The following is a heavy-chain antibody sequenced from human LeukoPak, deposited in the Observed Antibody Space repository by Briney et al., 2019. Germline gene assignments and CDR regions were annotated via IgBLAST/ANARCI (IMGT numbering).Heavy chain of an antibody. Sequence: GESLRISCKGSGFSFTNYWISWVRQMPGKGLEWMGRIDPSDSYTQYSPSFQGHVTISADMSIGTVYLQWSSLKASDTAIYYCARIMTTVTIWGQGTLVTVSS. CDR3: ARIMTTVTI. CDR1: GFSFTNYW. CDR2: IDPSDSYT. D-gene: IGHD4-17*01. J-gene: IGHJ4*02. V-gene: IGHV5-10-1*01.